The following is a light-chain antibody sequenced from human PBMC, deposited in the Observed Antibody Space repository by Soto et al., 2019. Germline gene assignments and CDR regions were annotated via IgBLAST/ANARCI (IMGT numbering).Light chain of an antibody. CDR2: KTS. Sequence: DIQMTQSPSTLSTSVGDRVTITCRASQSISSWLAWYQQKPGKDPKLLIYKTSTLESGVPSRFSGSGFGTEFALTISGLQPDDFATFYCQQYYSDPYTFGQGTKLEIK. CDR1: QSISSW. CDR3: QQYYSDPYT. V-gene: IGKV1-5*03. J-gene: IGKJ2*01.